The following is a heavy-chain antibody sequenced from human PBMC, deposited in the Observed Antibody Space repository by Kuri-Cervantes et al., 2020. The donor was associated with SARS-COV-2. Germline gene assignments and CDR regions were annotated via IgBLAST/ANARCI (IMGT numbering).Heavy chain of an antibody. CDR1: GFTFDDYA. CDR2: ISWNSGSI. J-gene: IGHJ6*02. D-gene: IGHD2-15*01. CDR3: TRLFRPISPVGGMDV. V-gene: IGHV3-9*01. Sequence: SLKISCAASGFTFDDYAMHWFRQAPGKGLEWVSGISWNSGSIGYADSVKGRFTISRDKANNSLYQQMNSLKTEDTAVYSCTRLFRPISPVGGMDVWGQGTTVTVSS.